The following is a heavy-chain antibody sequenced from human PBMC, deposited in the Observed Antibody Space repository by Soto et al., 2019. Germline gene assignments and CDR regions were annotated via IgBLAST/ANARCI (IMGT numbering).Heavy chain of an antibody. CDR1: GYTFTSYG. CDR2: INAANGDT. D-gene: IGHD6-13*01. V-gene: IGHV1-3*01. J-gene: IGHJ5*02. Sequence: AVKVSCKASGYTFTSYGIHWVRQAPGQRLEWMGWINAANGDTKYSPKFQGRVTITRDTSASTAYMELSSLRSEDTAVYYCVRRHVSATGIDWFDPWGQGTLVTVSS. CDR3: VRRHVSATGIDWFDP.